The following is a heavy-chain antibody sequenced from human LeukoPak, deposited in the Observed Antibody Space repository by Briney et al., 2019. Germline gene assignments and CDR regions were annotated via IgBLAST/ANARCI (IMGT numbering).Heavy chain of an antibody. D-gene: IGHD2-21*01. V-gene: IGHV3-66*02. CDR2: IYSGGST. CDR3: AKDIGLLFMNFDY. J-gene: IGHJ4*02. Sequence: PGGSLRLSCAASGFTVSSNYMSWVRQAPGKGLEWVSVIYSGGSTYYADSVKGRFTISRDNSKNTLYLQMNSLRAEDTAVYYCAKDIGLLFMNFDYWGQGTLVTVSS. CDR1: GFTVSSNY.